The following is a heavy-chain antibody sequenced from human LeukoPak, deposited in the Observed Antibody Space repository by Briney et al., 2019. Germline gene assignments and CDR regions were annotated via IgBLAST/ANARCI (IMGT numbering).Heavy chain of an antibody. CDR1: GFTFSSYA. V-gene: IGHV3-23*01. D-gene: IGHD1-1*01. Sequence: GGSLRLSCAASGFTFSSYAMSWVRQAPGKGLEWVSAISGSGGSTYYADSVKGRFTISRDNSKNTLYLQVNSLRAEDTAIYYCANDMNWNYLHYWGQGTLVTVSS. J-gene: IGHJ4*02. CDR2: ISGSGGST. CDR3: ANDMNWNYLHY.